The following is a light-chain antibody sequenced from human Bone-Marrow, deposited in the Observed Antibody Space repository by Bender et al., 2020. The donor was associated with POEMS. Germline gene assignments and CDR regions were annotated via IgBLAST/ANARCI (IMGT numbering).Light chain of an antibody. CDR1: SGDVGSYQL. CDR3: SSFAGGNNLI. Sequence: SALTQPASVSGSPGQSISISCTGTSGDVGSYQLVAWYQQHPGKVPKLMIFEGTRRPSGVPNRFSGSFSGNTASLTISGLQAEDEADYYCSSFAGGNNLIFGGGTKLTVL. J-gene: IGLJ2*01. V-gene: IGLV2-23*01. CDR2: EGT.